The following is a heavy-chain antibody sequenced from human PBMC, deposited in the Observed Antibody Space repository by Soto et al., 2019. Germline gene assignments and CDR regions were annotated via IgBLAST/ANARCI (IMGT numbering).Heavy chain of an antibody. V-gene: IGHV3-30*18. CDR1: GFTFSSYG. J-gene: IGHJ4*02. CDR2: ISYDGSNT. D-gene: IGHD1-26*01. CDR3: AKEGGLSGSYYISSSYYFDY. Sequence: QVQLVESGGGVVQPGRSMRLSCAASGFTFSSYGMHWVRQAPGKGLEWVAIISYDGSNTYYADSVKGRFPISRDNSKNTLYLQMNSLRAEDTSVYYCAKEGGLSGSYYISSSYYFDYWGQGTLVTVSS.